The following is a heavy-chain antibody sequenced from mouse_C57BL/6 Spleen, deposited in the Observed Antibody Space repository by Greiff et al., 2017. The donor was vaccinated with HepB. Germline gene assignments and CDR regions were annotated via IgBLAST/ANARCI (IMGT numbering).Heavy chain of an antibody. D-gene: IGHD1-1*01. J-gene: IGHJ1*03. CDR3: ARPPYYYGSSVTGYFDV. V-gene: IGHV1-81*01. CDR2: IYPRSGNT. CDR1: GYTFTSYG. Sequence: QVQLQQSGAELARPGASVKLSCKASGYTFTSYGISWVKQRTGQGLEWIGEIYPRSGNTYYNEKFKGKATLTADKSSSTAYMELRSLTSEDSAVYFCARPPYYYGSSVTGYFDVWGTGTTVTVSS.